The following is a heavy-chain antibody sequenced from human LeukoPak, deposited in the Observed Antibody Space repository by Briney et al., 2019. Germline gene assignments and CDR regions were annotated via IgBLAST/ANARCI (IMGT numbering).Heavy chain of an antibody. CDR1: GFTFSSYS. D-gene: IGHD6-13*01. J-gene: IGHJ4*02. CDR2: ISSSSSTI. V-gene: IGHV3-48*01. CDR3: ALGAAGSPFDY. Sequence: GGSLRLSCAASGFTFSSYSMNWVRQAPGKGLEWVSYISSSSSTIYYADSVKGRFTISRDNAKNSLYLQMNSLRADDTAVYYCALGAAGSPFDYWGQGTLVTVSS.